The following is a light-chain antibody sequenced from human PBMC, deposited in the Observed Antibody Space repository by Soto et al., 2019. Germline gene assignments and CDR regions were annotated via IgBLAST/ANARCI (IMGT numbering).Light chain of an antibody. J-gene: IGKJ4*01. CDR2: AAS. V-gene: IGKV3-20*01. Sequence: EIVLTQSPGTLSLSPGERATLSCRASQSVASSHVAWYQQKPGQAPRLVIYAASSRATGIADRFRGSGSGTDFTLTISRLEPEDFAVYYCHQYVNTPLTFGGGTKVEIK. CDR3: HQYVNTPLT. CDR1: QSVASSH.